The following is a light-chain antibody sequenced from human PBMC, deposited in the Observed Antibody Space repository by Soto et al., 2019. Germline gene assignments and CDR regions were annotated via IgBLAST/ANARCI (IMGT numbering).Light chain of an antibody. CDR3: CSYSGSDSVL. V-gene: IGLV2-11*01. CDR1: SSDVGSYND. Sequence: QSVLTQPRSVSGSPGESVTISCSGTSSDVGSYNDVSWYQQYPGKAPKVMIYDVSERPSEVPVRFSGSKSGNTASLTISGLQAEDEAEYFCCSYSGSDSVLFGGGTKLTVL. J-gene: IGLJ2*01. CDR2: DVS.